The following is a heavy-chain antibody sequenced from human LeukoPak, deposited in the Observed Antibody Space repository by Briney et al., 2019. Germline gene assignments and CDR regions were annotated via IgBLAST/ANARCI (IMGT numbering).Heavy chain of an antibody. CDR3: AKGSGLGSYNF. CDR2: ILTDGSA. CDR1: GFTFSAHA. V-gene: IGHV3-23*01. J-gene: IGHJ4*02. D-gene: IGHD1-26*01. Sequence: GGSLRLSCAASGFTFSAHAMAWVRQASGKGLEWVSGILTDGSAYYADPVKGRFTISRDNYKNTLYLQLTSLRYEDTAVYYCAKGSGLGSYNFWGQGILVTVSS.